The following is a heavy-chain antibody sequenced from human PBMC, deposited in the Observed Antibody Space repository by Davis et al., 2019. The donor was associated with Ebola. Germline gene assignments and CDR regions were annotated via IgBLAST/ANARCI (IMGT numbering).Heavy chain of an antibody. Sequence: ASVKVSCKASGGTFSSYAISWVRQAPGQGLEWMGWISAYNGNTNYAQKLQGRVTMTTDTSTSTAYMELRSLRSDDTAVYYCARGDYYGSGSVRHWFDPWGQGTLVTVSS. J-gene: IGHJ5*02. D-gene: IGHD3-10*01. CDR2: ISAYNGNT. CDR1: GGTFSSYA. CDR3: ARGDYYGSGSVRHWFDP. V-gene: IGHV1-18*01.